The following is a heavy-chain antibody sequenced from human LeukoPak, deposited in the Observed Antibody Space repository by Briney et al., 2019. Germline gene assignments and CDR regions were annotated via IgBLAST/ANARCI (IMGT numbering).Heavy chain of an antibody. J-gene: IGHJ6*03. CDR1: GGSISSGDYY. V-gene: IGHV4-30-4*01. CDR3: ARGKNEDYYYYMDV. D-gene: IGHD1-1*01. CDR2: IYYSGST. Sequence: SETLSLTCTVSGGSISSGDYYWSWIRQPPGKGLEWIGYIYYSGSTYYNPSLKSRVTISVDTSKNQFSLKLSSVTAADTAVYYCARGKNEDYYYYMDVWGKGTTVTVSS.